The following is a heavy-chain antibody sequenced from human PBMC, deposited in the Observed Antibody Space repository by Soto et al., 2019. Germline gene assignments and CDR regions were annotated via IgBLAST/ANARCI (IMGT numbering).Heavy chain of an antibody. V-gene: IGHV4-31*03. CDR3: AREGLHSKYMDV. J-gene: IGHJ6*03. CDR2: IYYSGST. D-gene: IGHD2-15*01. Sequence: SETLSLTCPVSGGSISSGGYYWSWIRQHPGKGLEWIGYIYYSGSTYYNPSLKSRVTISVDTSKNQFSLKLSSVTAADTAVYYCAREGLHSKYMDVWGKGTTVTVS. CDR1: GGSISSGGYY.